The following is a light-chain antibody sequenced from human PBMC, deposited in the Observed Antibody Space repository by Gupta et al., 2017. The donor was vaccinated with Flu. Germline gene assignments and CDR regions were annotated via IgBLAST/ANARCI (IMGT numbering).Light chain of an antibody. V-gene: IGKV1-5*03. CDR1: QNIDSW. Sequence: PSTLSASLGARVTITCRASQNIDSWLAWYQQRPGKAPSLLIYKASNLQSGVPSRFSGSGSGTEFTLAISSLQPDDLATYYCQQENNSPWAFGQGTKV. J-gene: IGKJ1*01. CDR3: QQENNSPWA. CDR2: KAS.